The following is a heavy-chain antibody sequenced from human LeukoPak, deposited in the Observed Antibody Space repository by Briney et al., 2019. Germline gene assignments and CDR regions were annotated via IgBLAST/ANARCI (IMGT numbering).Heavy chain of an antibody. D-gene: IGHD6-13*01. CDR2: ISGSGGST. J-gene: IGHJ6*02. Sequence: GGSLRLSCAASGFTFSSYAMSWVRQAPGKGLEWVSAISGSGGSTYYADSVKGRFTISRDNSKNTLYLQMNSLRAEDTAVYYCAKFADTGYSSSWVRYYYYGMDVWGQGTTVTVSS. CDR3: AKFADTGYSSSWVRYYYYGMDV. CDR1: GFTFSSYA. V-gene: IGHV3-23*01.